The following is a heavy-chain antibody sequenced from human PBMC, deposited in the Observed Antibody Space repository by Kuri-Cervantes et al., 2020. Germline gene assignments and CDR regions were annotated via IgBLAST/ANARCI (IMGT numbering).Heavy chain of an antibody. CDR2: INPSSGGT. J-gene: IGHJ6*02. CDR3: ARDRGLLLLWFGESGNYHGMDV. D-gene: IGHD3-10*01. V-gene: IGHV1-2*02. CDR1: GYIFTAYY. Sequence: ASVKVSCKASGYIFTAYYIHWVRQAPGQGLEWMGWINPSSGGTNYGQNFQGRVTITADESTSTAYMELSSLRSEDTAVYYCARDRGLLLLWFGESGNYHGMDVWGQGTTVTVSS.